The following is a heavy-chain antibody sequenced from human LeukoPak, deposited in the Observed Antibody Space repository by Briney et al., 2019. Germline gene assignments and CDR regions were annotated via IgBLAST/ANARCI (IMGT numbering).Heavy chain of an antibody. CDR3: AREPGYYGSGSYPWFDP. J-gene: IGHJ5*02. D-gene: IGHD3-10*01. CDR2: INPNSGGT. CDR1: GYTFTGYY. Sequence: ASVKVSCKASGYTFTGYYMHWVRQAPGQGLEWMGWINPNSGGTNYAQKFQGRVNMTRDTSISTAYMELSRLRSDDTAVYYCAREPGYYGSGSYPWFDPWGQGTLVTVSS. V-gene: IGHV1-2*02.